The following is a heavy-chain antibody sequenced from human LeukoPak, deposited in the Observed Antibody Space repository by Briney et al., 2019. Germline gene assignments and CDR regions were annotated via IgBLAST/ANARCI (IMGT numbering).Heavy chain of an antibody. Sequence: GGSLRLSCAASGFTFSNFPMSWVRQAPGKGLEWVSVISGGSNTIYYADSVKGRFTISRDNSKNTLYLQMNSLRAEDTAVYYCATLRSGIGDSSGYYPNFDYWGQGTLVTVSS. CDR2: ISGGSNTI. CDR3: ATLRSGIGDSSGYYPNFDY. D-gene: IGHD3-22*01. CDR1: GFTFSNFP. V-gene: IGHV3-23*01. J-gene: IGHJ4*02.